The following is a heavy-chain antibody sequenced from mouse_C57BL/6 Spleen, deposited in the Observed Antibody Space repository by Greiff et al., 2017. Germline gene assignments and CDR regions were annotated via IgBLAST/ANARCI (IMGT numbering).Heavy chain of an antibody. V-gene: IGHV1-19*01. CDR2: INPYNGGT. CDR3: ASHYDGYYSYYFDY. CDR1: GYTFPDYY. D-gene: IGHD2-3*01. J-gene: IGHJ2*01. Sequence: VQLKQSGPVLVKPGASVKMSCKASGYTFPDYYMNWVKQSHGKSLEWIGVINPYNGGTSYNQKFKGKATLTVDKSSSTAYMELNSLTSEDSAVYYCASHYDGYYSYYFDYGGQGTTLTVSS.